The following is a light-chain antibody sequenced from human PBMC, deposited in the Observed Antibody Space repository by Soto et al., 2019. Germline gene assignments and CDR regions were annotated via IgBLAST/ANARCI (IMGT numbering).Light chain of an antibody. Sequence: SVVTQPPSGSGSPGQSVTISFAGTSSDVGGYGYVSWYQQHPGKAPKLRIYEVTIGPSVVSDRFSGSKSGNTASLTVGGLQADDEADYYFLSYPGGKPSYVLRNGNKVTVL. CDR1: SSDVGGYGY. CDR3: LSYPGGKPSYV. J-gene: IGLJ1*01. V-gene: IGLV2-8*01. CDR2: EVT.